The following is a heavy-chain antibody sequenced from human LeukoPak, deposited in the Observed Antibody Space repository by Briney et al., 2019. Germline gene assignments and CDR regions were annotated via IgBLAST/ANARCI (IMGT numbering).Heavy chain of an antibody. V-gene: IGHV3-33*01. J-gene: IGHJ5*02. CDR2: IWYDGSNK. Sequence: QPGGSLRLSCAASGFTFSSYGMHWVRQAPGKGLEWVAVIWYDGSNKYYADSVKGRFTISRDNSKNTLYLQMNSLRAEDTAVYYCAREVTHNWFDPWGQGTLVTVSS. CDR1: GFTFSSYG. D-gene: IGHD2-21*02. CDR3: AREVTHNWFDP.